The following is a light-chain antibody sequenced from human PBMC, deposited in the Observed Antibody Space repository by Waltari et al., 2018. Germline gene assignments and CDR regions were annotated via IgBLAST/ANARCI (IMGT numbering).Light chain of an antibody. Sequence: DILMTQSPLSLPVTPGEPASISCRSSQSLLHSNGYNYLDWYLQKPGQSPQVLIYLGSNRASGVPDRFSGSGSGTDFTLNISRVEAEDVGVYYCMQILQPARTFGQGTKL. CDR1: QSLLHSNGYNY. J-gene: IGKJ2*01. CDR2: LGS. V-gene: IGKV2-28*01. CDR3: MQILQPART.